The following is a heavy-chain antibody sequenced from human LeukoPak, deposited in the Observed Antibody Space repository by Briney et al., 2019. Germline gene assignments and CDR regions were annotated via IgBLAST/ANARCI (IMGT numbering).Heavy chain of an antibody. CDR1: GYTFIGYY. V-gene: IGHV1-2*02. CDR2: INPNSGGT. D-gene: IGHD2/OR15-2a*01. CDR3: ARGAFPTLLYFDY. Sequence: GAPVKVSCKASGYTFIGYYMHWVRQAPGQGLEWMGWINPNSGGTNYAQKFQGRVTMTRDTSISTAYMELSRLRSDDTAVYYCARGAFPTLLYFDYWGQGTLVTVSS. J-gene: IGHJ4*02.